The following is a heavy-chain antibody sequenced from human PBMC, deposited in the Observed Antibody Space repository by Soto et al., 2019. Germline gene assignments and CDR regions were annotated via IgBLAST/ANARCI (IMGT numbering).Heavy chain of an antibody. D-gene: IGHD3-9*01. CDR3: ARELGYDILTGYFD. V-gene: IGHV3-53*01. CDR2: IYSGGST. Sequence: GGSLRFSCAASGFTVSSNYMSWARQAPGKGLEWVSVIYSGGSTYYADSVKGRFTISRDNSKNTLYLQMNSLRAEDTAVYYCARELGYDILTGYFDWGQGTLVTVSS. J-gene: IGHJ4*02. CDR1: GFTVSSNY.